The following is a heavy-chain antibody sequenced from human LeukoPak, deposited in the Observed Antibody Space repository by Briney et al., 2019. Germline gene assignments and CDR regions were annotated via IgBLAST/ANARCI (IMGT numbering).Heavy chain of an antibody. CDR3: ARDPQGWVRFDS. CDR2: IYSSGNT. D-gene: IGHD6-19*01. CDR1: GASISTYY. Sequence: SETLSLTCTVSGASISTYYWSWIRQPPGKGLEWIGYIYSSGNTNYNPSLKGRVTISVDTSKNQFSLKLSSVTAADTAMYYSARDPQGWVRFDSWGQGILVTVSS. V-gene: IGHV4-59*01. J-gene: IGHJ4*02.